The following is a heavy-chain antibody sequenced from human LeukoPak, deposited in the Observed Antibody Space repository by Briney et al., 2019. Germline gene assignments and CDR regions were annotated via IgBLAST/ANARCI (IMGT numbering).Heavy chain of an antibody. V-gene: IGHV4-59*12. CDR1: GGSISSYY. CDR2: IYYSGST. D-gene: IGHD6-13*01. J-gene: IGHJ4*02. Sequence: KPSETLSLTCTVSGGSISSYYWSWIRQPPGKGLEWIGYIYYSGSTNYNPSLKSRVTISVDTSKNQFSLKLSSVTAADTAVYYCARQIASAGTAGFDFWGQGALVTVSS. CDR3: ARQIASAGTAGFDF.